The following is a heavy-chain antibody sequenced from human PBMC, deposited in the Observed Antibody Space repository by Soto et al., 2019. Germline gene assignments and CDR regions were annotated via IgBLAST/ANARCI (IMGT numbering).Heavy chain of an antibody. Sequence: EVQLLESGGGLVQPGGSLRLSCAASGFTFSSYAMSWVRQAPGKGLEWVSAISGSGGSTYYADSVKGRFTISRDNSKNPLYLQMNSLRAEDTAVYYCAKWRGYSYGYDYWGQGTLVTVSS. D-gene: IGHD5-18*01. CDR2: ISGSGGST. CDR3: AKWRGYSYGYDY. V-gene: IGHV3-23*01. J-gene: IGHJ4*02. CDR1: GFTFSSYA.